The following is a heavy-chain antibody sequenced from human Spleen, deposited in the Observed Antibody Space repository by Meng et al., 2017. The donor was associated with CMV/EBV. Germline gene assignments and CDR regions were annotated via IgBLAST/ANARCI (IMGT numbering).Heavy chain of an antibody. Sequence: GESLKISCAASGFTFSSYGMHWVRQAPGKGLEWVSVFYRGGDTSYADSVKGRFTISRDNAKNSLYLQMNSLRAEDTAVYYCARDNYDFWPNYGMDVWGQGTTVTVSS. D-gene: IGHD3-3*01. J-gene: IGHJ6*02. CDR3: ARDNYDFWPNYGMDV. V-gene: IGHV3-NL1*01. CDR1: GFTFSSYG. CDR2: FYRGGDT.